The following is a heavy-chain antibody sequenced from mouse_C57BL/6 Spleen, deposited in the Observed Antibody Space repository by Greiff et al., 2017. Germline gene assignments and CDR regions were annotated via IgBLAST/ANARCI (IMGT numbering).Heavy chain of an antibody. CDR3: ARNYDGYYDYAMDY. CDR2: IWTGGGT. J-gene: IGHJ4*01. Sequence: VKLMESGPGLVAPSQSLSITCTVSGFSLTSYAISWVRQPPGKGLEWLGVIWTGGGTNYNSALKSRLGISKDNSKSQVFLKMNSLQTDDTARYYCARNYDGYYDYAMDYWGQGTSVTVSS. CDR1: GFSLTSYA. V-gene: IGHV2-9-1*01. D-gene: IGHD2-3*01.